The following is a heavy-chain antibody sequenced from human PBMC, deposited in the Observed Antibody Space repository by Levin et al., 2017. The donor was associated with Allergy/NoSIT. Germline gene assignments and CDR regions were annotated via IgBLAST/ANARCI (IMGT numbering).Heavy chain of an antibody. CDR2: TSSGGNT. CDR1: GLTLRNNY. V-gene: IGHV3-66*02. J-gene: IGHJ6*03. Sequence: GGSLRLSCAASGLTLRNNYMNWVRQAPGKGLEWVSLTSSGGNTFYADSVKGRFTVSRDNSKNTLYLQMSSLRAEDSAIYYCARDLLAYYYMDVWGKGTTVTVS. CDR3: ARDLLAYYYMDV.